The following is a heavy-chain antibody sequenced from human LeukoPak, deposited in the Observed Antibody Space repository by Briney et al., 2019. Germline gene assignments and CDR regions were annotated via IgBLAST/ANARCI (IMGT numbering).Heavy chain of an antibody. CDR3: ARDRIPLLRYFDWLLDY. D-gene: IGHD3-9*01. V-gene: IGHV1-69*05. Sequence: SVKVSCKASGGTVSSYAISWVRQAPGQGLEWMGRIIPIFGTANYVQKFQGRVTITTDESTSTAYMELSSLRSEDTAVYYCARDRIPLLRYFDWLLDYWGQGTLVTVSS. CDR1: GGTVSSYA. J-gene: IGHJ4*02. CDR2: IIPIFGTA.